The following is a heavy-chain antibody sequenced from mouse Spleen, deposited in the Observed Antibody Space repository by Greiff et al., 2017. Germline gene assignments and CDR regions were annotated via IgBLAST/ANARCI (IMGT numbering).Heavy chain of an antibody. CDR1: GYTFTNYW. CDR3: ARYDYGSSQYYFDY. CDR2: IYPGGGYT. D-gene: IGHD1-1*01. V-gene: IGHV1-63*01. Sequence: QVQLQQSGAELVRPGTSVKMSCKASGYTFTNYWIGWAKQRPGHGLEWIGDIYPGGGYTNYNEKFKGKATLTADKSSSTAYMQFSSLTSEDSAIYYCARYDYGSSQYYFDYWGQGTTLTVSS. J-gene: IGHJ2*01.